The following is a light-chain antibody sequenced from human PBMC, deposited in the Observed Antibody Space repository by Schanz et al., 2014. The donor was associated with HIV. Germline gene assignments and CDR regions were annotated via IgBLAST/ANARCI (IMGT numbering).Light chain of an antibody. CDR3: AAWDDSLSGPL. J-gene: IGLJ2*01. CDR2: RNN. Sequence: QSVLTQPPSASGTPGQRVTISCSGSSSNIGSNYVYWYQQFPGTAPKLLIYRNNLRPSGVPDRFSGSKSGTSASLAISGLRSADEADYFCAAWDDSLSGPLFGGGTKLTVL. V-gene: IGLV1-47*01. CDR1: SSNIGSNY.